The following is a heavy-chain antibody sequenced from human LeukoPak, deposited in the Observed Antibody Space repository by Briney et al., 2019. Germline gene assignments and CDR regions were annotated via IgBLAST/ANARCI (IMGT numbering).Heavy chain of an antibody. CDR1: GESFSGYY. V-gene: IGHV4-34*01. J-gene: IGHJ6*03. Sequence: SETLSLTCAVYGESFSGYYWNWIRQPPGKGLEWIGEANHSGSSNYNPSPKSRVTISVDTSKNQFSLKLSSVTAADTAVYYCARLQGSYYYYYMDVWGKGTTVTVSS. CDR3: ARLQGSYYYYYMDV. CDR2: ANHSGSS.